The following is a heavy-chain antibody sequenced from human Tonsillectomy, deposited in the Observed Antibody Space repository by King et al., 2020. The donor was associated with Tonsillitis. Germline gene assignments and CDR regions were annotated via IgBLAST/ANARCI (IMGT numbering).Heavy chain of an antibody. CDR2: IIPILGIA. CDR3: ARNAGRRDILILGAFDI. Sequence: QLVQSGAEVKKPGSSVKVSCKASGGTFSSYAISWVRQAPGQGLEWMGRIIPILGIANYAQKFQGRVTITADKSTSTAYMELSSLGSEDTAVYYCARNAGRRDILILGAFDIWGQGTMVTVSS. D-gene: IGHD3-9*01. V-gene: IGHV1-69*09. CDR1: GGTFSSYA. J-gene: IGHJ3*02.